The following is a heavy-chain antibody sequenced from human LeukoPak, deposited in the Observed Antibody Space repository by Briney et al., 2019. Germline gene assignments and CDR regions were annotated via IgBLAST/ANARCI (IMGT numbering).Heavy chain of an antibody. CDR1: GYTFTYYY. CDR2: INPNSGGT. V-gene: IGHV1-2*02. Sequence: ASVKVSCKVSGYTFTYYYIHWVRQAPGQGLEWMGWINPNSGGTNYAQKFQGRVTMTRDTSINTAYMELNRLTSDDTALYYCAGYTHNWYLGGYWGQGTLVAVSS. D-gene: IGHD1-1*01. CDR3: AGYTHNWYLGGY. J-gene: IGHJ4*02.